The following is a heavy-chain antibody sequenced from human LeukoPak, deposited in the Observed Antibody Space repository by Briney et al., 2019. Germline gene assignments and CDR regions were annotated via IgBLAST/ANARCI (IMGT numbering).Heavy chain of an antibody. CDR3: ASGVYCSSTSCYRVDY. V-gene: IGHV1-69*04. J-gene: IGHJ4*02. CDR2: IIPILGIA. D-gene: IGHD2-2*02. Sequence: SVKVSCKASGGTFSSYAISWVRQAPGQGLEWMGRIIPILGIANYAQKFQGRVTITADKSTSTAYMELSSLRSEDTAVYYCASGVYCSSTSCYRVDYWGQGTLVTVSS. CDR1: GGTFSSYA.